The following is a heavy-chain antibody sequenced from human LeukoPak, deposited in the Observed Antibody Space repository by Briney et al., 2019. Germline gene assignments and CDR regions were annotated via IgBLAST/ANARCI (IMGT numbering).Heavy chain of an antibody. CDR1: GFSLSTSGAG. V-gene: IGHV2-5*02. Sequence: SGPTLVKPTQTLTLTCTFSGFSLSTSGAGEGWIRQPPGKALEWLALIYWDDDKRYSPSLKSRLTITKDTSKNQVVLTMTNMDPVDTATYYYIYIPVYTAYAYRGQGTLVTVSS. CDR2: IYWDDDK. D-gene: IGHD5-12*01. J-gene: IGHJ4*02. CDR3: IYIPVYTAYAY.